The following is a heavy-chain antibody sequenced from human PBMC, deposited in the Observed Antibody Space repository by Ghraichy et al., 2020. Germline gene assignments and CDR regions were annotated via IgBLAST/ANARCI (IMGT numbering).Heavy chain of an antibody. CDR1: RFTLSDHY. CDR2: TRNKANSYTT. CDR3: TTSDSSGYMNS. J-gene: IGHJ4*02. V-gene: IGHV3-72*01. D-gene: IGHD3-22*01. Sequence: GGSLRLSCAASRFTLSDHYVDWVRQAPGKGLEWVGRTRNKANSYTTEYAASVKGRFTISRDDSKNSLYLQMNSLKTEDTAVYYCTTSDSSGYMNSWGQGTLVTVSS.